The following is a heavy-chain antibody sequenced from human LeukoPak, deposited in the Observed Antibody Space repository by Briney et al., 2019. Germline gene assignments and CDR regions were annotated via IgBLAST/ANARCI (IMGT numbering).Heavy chain of an antibody. D-gene: IGHD3-16*01. V-gene: IGHV3-23*01. CDR1: GFTFSNYA. J-gene: IGHJ4*02. CDR2: IDSGGGT. Sequence: PGGSLSLSCAASGFTFSNYAMNWVRQAPGKGLEWVSAIDSGGGTYYADSVKGRFTISRDNSKNTLYLQLNSLRAEDTAVYYCAKGPQGDRGQGALVTVSS. CDR3: AKGPQGD.